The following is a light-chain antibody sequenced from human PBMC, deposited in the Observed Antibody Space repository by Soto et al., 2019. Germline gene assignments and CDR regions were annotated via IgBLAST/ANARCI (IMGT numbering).Light chain of an antibody. CDR2: DAS. V-gene: IGKV3-11*01. CDR3: QQLNNWPLT. CDR1: QSVRSD. J-gene: IGKJ4*01. Sequence: EIVLTQSTATRSLSPGERATLSCRASQSVRSDLAWYQQKPGQAPRLLIYDASRRATGIPARFSGSGSGTDFTLTISSLEPEDFAVYYCQQLNNWPLTFGGGTKVDIK.